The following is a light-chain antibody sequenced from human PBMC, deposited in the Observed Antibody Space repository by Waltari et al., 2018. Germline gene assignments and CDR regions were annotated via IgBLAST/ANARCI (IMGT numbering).Light chain of an antibody. V-gene: IGLV3-9*01. CDR3: QVWDRSTVI. Sequence: SYKLTQPLSVSVALGQTATITCEEDNIGSTNVHWYQQKPGRAPVAVIFRDSTRPSEIPERFSGSNSGNTATLTISEAQAGDEADYFCQVWDRSTVIFGGGTKLTVL. CDR1: NIGSTN. J-gene: IGLJ2*01. CDR2: RDS.